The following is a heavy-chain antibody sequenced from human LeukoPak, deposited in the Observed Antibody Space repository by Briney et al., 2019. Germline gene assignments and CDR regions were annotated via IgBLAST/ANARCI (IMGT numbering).Heavy chain of an antibody. Sequence: GGSLRLSCAASGFTFSSFGMHWVRQAPGRGLEWVALISFDGTKTYYADSLKGRFTISRDNSKNTLYLQMNSLRAEDTAVYYCAKRHYDSSGYPSYDFDYWGQGTLVTVSS. CDR3: AKRHYDSSGYPSYDFDY. V-gene: IGHV3-30*18. CDR1: GFTFSSFG. J-gene: IGHJ4*02. CDR2: ISFDGTKT. D-gene: IGHD3-22*01.